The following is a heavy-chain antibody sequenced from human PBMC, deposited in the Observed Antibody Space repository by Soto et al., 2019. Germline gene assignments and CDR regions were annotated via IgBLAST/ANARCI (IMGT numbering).Heavy chain of an antibody. Sequence: QVQLVESGGGVVQPGRSLRLSCAASGFTLKSYGIHWVGQAPGKGLEWVTVISYDGRDKHYADSVKGRFTISRDDSKNTLYLQMNSLRADDTAVYYCAKDFDIGGAAYYFDYWGQGTLVTVSS. D-gene: IGHD3-16*01. CDR2: ISYDGRDK. CDR1: GFTLKSYG. V-gene: IGHV3-30*18. J-gene: IGHJ4*02. CDR3: AKDFDIGGAAYYFDY.